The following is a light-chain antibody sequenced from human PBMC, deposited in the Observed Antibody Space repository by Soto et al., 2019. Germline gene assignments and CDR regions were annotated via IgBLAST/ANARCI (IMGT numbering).Light chain of an antibody. Sequence: DIQMTQSPSSLSASVGDRVTITCWASQSISSYLNWYQQKPGKAPKRLIYAASSLQSGAPPRFSGSGSGTDFTLTISSLQPEDFATYYCQQLESYPSTFGGGTKVDIK. CDR3: QQLESYPST. V-gene: IGKV1-39*01. CDR2: AAS. J-gene: IGKJ4*01. CDR1: QSISSY.